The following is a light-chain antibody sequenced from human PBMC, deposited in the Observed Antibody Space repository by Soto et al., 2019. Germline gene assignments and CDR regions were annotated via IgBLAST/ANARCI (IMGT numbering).Light chain of an antibody. J-gene: IGLJ1*01. Sequence: QTVLTQPASVSGSPGQSITISCTGTSSDVGGNKYVSWYQHYPGKAPKLMICDVSNRPSGVSNRFSGSKSGNTASLTISGLQAEDEADYYCSAFTGTTYVIGTGTKLTVL. V-gene: IGLV2-14*03. CDR1: SSDVGGNKY. CDR3: SAFTGTTYV. CDR2: DVS.